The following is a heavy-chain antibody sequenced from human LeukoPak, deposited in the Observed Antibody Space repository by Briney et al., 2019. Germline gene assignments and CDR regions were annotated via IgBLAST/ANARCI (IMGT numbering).Heavy chain of an antibody. CDR3: AKLVVPNHY. CDR1: GFTFSSYG. Sequence: PGGSLRLSCAASGFTFSSYGMHWVRQAPGKGLEWVAFIRYDGSSKYYADSVKGRFTTSRDNSKNTLYLQMNSLRAEDTAVYYCAKLVVPNHYWGQGTLVTVSS. V-gene: IGHV3-30*02. J-gene: IGHJ4*02. D-gene: IGHD2-2*01. CDR2: IRYDGSSK.